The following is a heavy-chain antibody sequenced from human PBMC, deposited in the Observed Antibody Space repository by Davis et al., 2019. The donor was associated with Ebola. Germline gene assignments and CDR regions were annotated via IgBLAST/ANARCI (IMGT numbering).Heavy chain of an antibody. J-gene: IGHJ4*02. V-gene: IGHV4-4*02. CDR3: ARHGVPAAMPFDY. Sequence: MPSETLSLTCAVSGGSISSGNWWSWVRQPPGKGPEWIGEIYHSGSTNYNPSLKSRATISVDKTKNQFSLKLSSVTAADTAVYYCARHGVPAAMPFDYWGQGTLVTVSS. D-gene: IGHD2-2*01. CDR1: GGSISSGNW. CDR2: IYHSGST.